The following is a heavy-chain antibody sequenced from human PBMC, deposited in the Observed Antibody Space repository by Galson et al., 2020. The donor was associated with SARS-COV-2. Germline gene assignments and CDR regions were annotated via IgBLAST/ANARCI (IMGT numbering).Heavy chain of an antibody. V-gene: IGHV4-61*09. D-gene: IGHD3-10*01. Sequence: SATLSLTCTVSGGSISSGSYYWSWIRQPAGKGLEWIGHIYTSGSTNYNPSLKSRVTISVDTSKNQFSLKLSSVTAADTAVYYCARDRHVRKGRLGVRGPRGYWGQGTLVTVSS. CDR1: GGSISSGSYY. J-gene: IGHJ4*02. CDR3: ARDRHVRKGRLGVRGPRGY. CDR2: IYTSGST.